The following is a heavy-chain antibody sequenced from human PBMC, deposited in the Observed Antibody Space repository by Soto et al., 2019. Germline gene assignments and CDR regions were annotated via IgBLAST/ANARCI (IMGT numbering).Heavy chain of an antibody. V-gene: IGHV4-59*01. D-gene: IGHD3-10*01. CDR1: GDSIRDSF. J-gene: IGHJ4*02. Sequence: SETLSLTCTVSGDSIRDSFWSWVRQPPGKGLEWIGLVHHTGNTNYNPSLETRVTMLIDASANHFSLTLTSVTPADAAIYYCARGREDHVDHHFGHLFDSWGQGTLVTVSS. CDR2: VHHTGNT. CDR3: ARGREDHVDHHFGHLFDS.